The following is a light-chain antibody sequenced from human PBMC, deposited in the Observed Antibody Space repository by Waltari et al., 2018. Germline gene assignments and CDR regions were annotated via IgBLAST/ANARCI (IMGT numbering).Light chain of an antibody. V-gene: IGLV3-21*02. Sequence: SYVLTQPPSVSVAPGQTARSTWEATDIGYKSVHWYHQRPGQAPVLVLHENSDRPSGIPERISGSNSVNMATLSISRVEAGDEADYYCQVWDSRSDHVVFGGGTKLTVL. CDR2: ENS. CDR3: QVWDSRSDHVV. J-gene: IGLJ2*01. CDR1: DIGYKS.